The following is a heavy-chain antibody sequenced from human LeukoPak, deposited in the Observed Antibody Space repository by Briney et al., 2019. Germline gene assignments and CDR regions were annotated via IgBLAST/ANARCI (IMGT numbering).Heavy chain of an antibody. CDR3: ARTPRSSLVIISSYYYYYMDV. CDR1: GYTFTGYY. Sequence: ASVKVSCKASGYTFTGYYMHWVRQAPGQGLEWMGWINPNSGGTYYAQKFQGRVTMTRDTSISTAYMELSRLRSDDTAVYYCARTPRSSLVIISSYYYYYMDVWGKGTTVTVSS. J-gene: IGHJ6*03. CDR2: INPNSGGT. D-gene: IGHD3-9*01. V-gene: IGHV1-2*02.